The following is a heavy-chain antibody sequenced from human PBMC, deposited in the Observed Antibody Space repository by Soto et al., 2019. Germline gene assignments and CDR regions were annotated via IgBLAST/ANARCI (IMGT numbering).Heavy chain of an antibody. V-gene: IGHV6-1*01. Sequence: SQTLSLTCAISGDSVSSNSGAWNWIRQSPSRGLEWLGRTYYRSKWYNDYAVSVKSRITISPDTSKNQFSLQLDSVTPEDTAVYYCAVGNKYCSSSTCYYGMDVWGQGTTVTVSS. CDR3: AVGNKYCSSSTCYYGMDV. CDR2: TYYRSKWYN. J-gene: IGHJ6*02. D-gene: IGHD2-2*01. CDR1: GDSVSSNSGA.